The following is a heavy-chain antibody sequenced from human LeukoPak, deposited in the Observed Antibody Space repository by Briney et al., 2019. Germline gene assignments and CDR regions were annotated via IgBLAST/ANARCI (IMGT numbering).Heavy chain of an antibody. V-gene: IGHV4-59*08. Sequence: SEILSLTCTVSGDSISSDYLSWIRQPPGKGLEWIGYINYSGITNYNPSLKSRVTISVDTSKNQFSLKLSSVTAADTAVYYCARHRPGERRFHPWGQGTLVTVSS. D-gene: IGHD3-16*01. J-gene: IGHJ5*02. CDR2: INYSGIT. CDR1: GDSISSDY. CDR3: ARHRPGERRFHP.